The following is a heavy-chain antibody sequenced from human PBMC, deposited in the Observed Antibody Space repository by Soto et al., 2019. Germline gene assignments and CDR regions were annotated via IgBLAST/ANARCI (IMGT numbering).Heavy chain of an antibody. CDR3: ARGYCTRSSCYIGGYYYYGMDV. CDR1: GFTFSSYS. CDR2: ISSDSSYK. Sequence: GGSLRLSCAASGFTFSSYSMNWVRQAPGKGLEWVSSISSDSSYKYYTDSVKGRFTVSRDNAKNSLYLQMNSLRAEDTAVYYCARGYCTRSSCYIGGYYYYGMDVWGQGATVTVSS. V-gene: IGHV3-21*01. D-gene: IGHD2-2*02. J-gene: IGHJ6*02.